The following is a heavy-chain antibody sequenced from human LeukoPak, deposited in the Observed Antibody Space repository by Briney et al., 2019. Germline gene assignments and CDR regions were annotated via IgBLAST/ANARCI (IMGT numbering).Heavy chain of an antibody. D-gene: IGHD6-25*01. CDR1: GFTFSSYA. V-gene: IGHV3-74*01. Sequence: PGGSLRLSCAASGFTFSSYAMSWVRQAPGKGLVWVSRINGDGSVINYADSVKGRFTISRDNAKNTLYLQMNSLRAEDSAVYYCARDAAQNWGQGTLVTVSS. CDR2: INGDGSVI. J-gene: IGHJ4*02. CDR3: ARDAAQN.